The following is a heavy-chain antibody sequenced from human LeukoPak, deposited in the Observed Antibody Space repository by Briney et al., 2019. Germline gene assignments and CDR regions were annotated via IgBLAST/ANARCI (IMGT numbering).Heavy chain of an antibody. V-gene: IGHV4-39*07. D-gene: IGHD2-2*01. CDR3: ARDQRNIVVVPAASLAFDI. CDR1: GGSISSSSYY. J-gene: IGHJ3*02. CDR2: IYYSGST. Sequence: SETLSLTCTVSGGSISSSSYYWGWIRQPPGKGLEWIGSIYYSGSTNYNPSLKSRVTMSVDTSKNQFSLKLSSVTAADTAVYYCARDQRNIVVVPAASLAFDIWGQGTMVTVSS.